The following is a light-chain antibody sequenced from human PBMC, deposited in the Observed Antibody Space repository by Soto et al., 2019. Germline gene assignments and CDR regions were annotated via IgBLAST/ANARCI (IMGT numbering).Light chain of an antibody. CDR2: LGS. Sequence: DIVMTQSPLSLPVTPGEPASFSCRSSQSLLHSNGYNYLDWYLQKPGQSPQLLIYLGSNRASGVPDRFSGSGSGTDFTLKISRLEAEDVGIYYYMQALQAPYTFGQGTRLEIK. J-gene: IGKJ2*01. CDR1: QSLLHSNGYNY. V-gene: IGKV2-28*01. CDR3: MQALQAPYT.